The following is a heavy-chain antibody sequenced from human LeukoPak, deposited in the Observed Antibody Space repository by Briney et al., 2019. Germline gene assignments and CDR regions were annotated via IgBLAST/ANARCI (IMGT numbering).Heavy chain of an antibody. V-gene: IGHV3-21*01. J-gene: IGHJ4*02. CDR3: TRHGSEAYCGGDCLARIDY. CDR2: ISSSSSYI. Sequence: GGSLRLSCAASGFTFSSYSMNWVRQAPGKGLEWVSSISSSSSYIYYADSVKGRFTISRDNAKNSLYLQMNSLRAEDTAVYYCTRHGSEAYCGGDCLARIDYWGQGTLVTVSS. D-gene: IGHD2-21*02. CDR1: GFTFSSYS.